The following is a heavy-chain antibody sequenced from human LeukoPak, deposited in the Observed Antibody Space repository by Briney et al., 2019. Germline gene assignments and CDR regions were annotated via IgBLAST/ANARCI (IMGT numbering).Heavy chain of an antibody. D-gene: IGHD6-13*01. V-gene: IGHV3-30*04. J-gene: IGHJ5*02. CDR1: GFTFSSYA. Sequence: GGSLRLSCAASGFTFSSYAMHWVRQAPGKGLEWVAVISYDGSNKYYADSVKGRFTISRDNSKNTLYLQMNSLRAEDTAVHYCARVRIAAAGFDPWGQGTLVTVSS. CDR3: ARVRIAAAGFDP. CDR2: ISYDGSNK.